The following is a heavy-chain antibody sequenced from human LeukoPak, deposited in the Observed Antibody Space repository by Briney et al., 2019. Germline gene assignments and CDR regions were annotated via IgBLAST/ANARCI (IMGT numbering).Heavy chain of an antibody. CDR3: TTDQRVLRFLEWKRGIGNWFDP. CDR2: IKSRADGGTT. J-gene: IGHJ5*02. Sequence: GGSLRLSCAASGFTFTIAWMTWVRQAPGKGLELVGRIKSRADGGTTDYAAPLKGRFTISRDDSKNMLYLQMTSLKTEDTAVYYCTTDQRVLRFLEWKRGIGNWFDPWGQGTLVTVSS. V-gene: IGHV3-15*01. D-gene: IGHD3-3*01. CDR1: GFTFTIAW.